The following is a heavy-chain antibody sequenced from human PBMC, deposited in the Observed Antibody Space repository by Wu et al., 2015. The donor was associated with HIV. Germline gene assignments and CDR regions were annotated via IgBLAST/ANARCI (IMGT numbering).Heavy chain of an antibody. CDR1: GYTFTSYY. D-gene: IGHD3-22*01. J-gene: IGHJ5*02. V-gene: IGHV1-46*01. CDR3: ARAYGSDYNYYDSSGYENWFDP. CDR2: INPSGGST. Sequence: QVQLVQSGAEVKKPGASVKVSCKASGYTFTSYYMHWVRQAPGQGLEWMGIINPSGGSTSYAQKFQGRVTMTRDTSTSTVYMELSSLRSEDTAVYYCARAYGSDYNYYDSSGYENWFDPGAREPWSPSPQ.